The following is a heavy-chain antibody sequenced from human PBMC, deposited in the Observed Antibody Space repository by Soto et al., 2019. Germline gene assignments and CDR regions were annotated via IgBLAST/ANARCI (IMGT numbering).Heavy chain of an antibody. D-gene: IGHD1-1*01. J-gene: IGHJ5*02. CDR2: MYYTGDT. CDR3: ARLVTGEAAGTFWFDH. CDR1: GGSIHGYY. Sequence: PSETLSLTCTVSGGSIHGYYWTWSRQAPGREMEWIGYMYYTGDTNYNPSLKSRVSISIDKSKNLFSLNLTSVTAADTAIYYCARLVTGEAAGTFWFDHWGQGTQVTVSS. V-gene: IGHV4-59*01.